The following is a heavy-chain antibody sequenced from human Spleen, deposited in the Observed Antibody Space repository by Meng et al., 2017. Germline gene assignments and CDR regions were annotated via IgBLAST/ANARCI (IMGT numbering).Heavy chain of an antibody. CDR2: ISGSGGST. D-gene: IGHD3-22*01. J-gene: IGHJ3*02. CDR3: AKDSYYYDSSGYSDAFDI. V-gene: IGHV3-23*01. CDR1: GFTFSSYA. Sequence: GESLKISCAASGFTFSSYAMSWVRQAPGKGLEWVSAISGSGGSTYYADSVKGRFTISREASEITLYLQMNSLRAEDTAVYYCAKDSYYYDSSGYSDAFDIWGQGTMVTVSS.